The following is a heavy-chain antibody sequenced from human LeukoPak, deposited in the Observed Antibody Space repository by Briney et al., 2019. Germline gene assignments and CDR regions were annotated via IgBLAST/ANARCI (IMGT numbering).Heavy chain of an antibody. CDR3: ARGRDAFDI. J-gene: IGHJ3*02. Sequence: SETLSLTCTVSGGSISSGSYYWSWIRQPAGKGLEWIGRIYTSGSTNYNPSLKSRVTMSVDTSKNQFSLKLSSVTAADTAVYYCARGRDAFDIWGQGTMVTVSS. V-gene: IGHV4-61*02. CDR1: GGSISSGSYY. CDR2: IYTSGST.